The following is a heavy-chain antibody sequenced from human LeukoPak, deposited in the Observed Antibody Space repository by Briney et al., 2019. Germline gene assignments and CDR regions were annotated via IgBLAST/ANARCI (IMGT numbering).Heavy chain of an antibody. D-gene: IGHD6-13*01. CDR2: ISWNSGSI. CDR1: GFTFDDYA. CDR3: ARDGLGSSWYSTVDNWFDP. J-gene: IGHJ5*02. V-gene: IGHV3-9*01. Sequence: GRSLRLSCAASGFTFDDYAMHWVRQAPGKGLEWVSGISWNSGSIGYADSVKGRFTISRDNAKNTLYLQMNSLRAEDTAVYYCARDGLGSSWYSTVDNWFDPWGQGTLVTVSS.